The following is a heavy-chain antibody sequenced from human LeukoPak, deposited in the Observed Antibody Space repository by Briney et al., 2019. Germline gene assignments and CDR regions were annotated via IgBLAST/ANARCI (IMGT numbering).Heavy chain of an antibody. V-gene: IGHV3-9*01. CDR3: AKENWNYGMGNNWFDP. J-gene: IGHJ5*02. CDR2: ISWNSGSI. Sequence: GGSLRLSCAASGFTFDDYAMHWVRQAPGKGLQWVSGISWNSGSIGYADSVKGRFTISRDNAKNSLYLRMNSLRAEDTALYYCAKENWNYGMGNNWFDPWGQGTLVTVSS. D-gene: IGHD1-7*01. CDR1: GFTFDDYA.